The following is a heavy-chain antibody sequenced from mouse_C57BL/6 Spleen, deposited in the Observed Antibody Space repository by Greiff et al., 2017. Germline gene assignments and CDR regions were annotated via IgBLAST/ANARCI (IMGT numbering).Heavy chain of an antibody. D-gene: IGHD1-1*01. CDR2: IDPSDSYT. CDR3: ARGPYYGSSLYYAMDY. V-gene: IGHV1-50*01. Sequence: QVQLQQPGAELVKPGASVKLSCKASGYTFTSYWMQWVKQRPGQGLEWIGEIDPSDSYTNYNQKFKGKATLTVDTSSSTAYMQLSSLTSEDSAVYYCARGPYYGSSLYYAMDYWGQGTSVTVSS. CDR1: GYTFTSYW. J-gene: IGHJ4*01.